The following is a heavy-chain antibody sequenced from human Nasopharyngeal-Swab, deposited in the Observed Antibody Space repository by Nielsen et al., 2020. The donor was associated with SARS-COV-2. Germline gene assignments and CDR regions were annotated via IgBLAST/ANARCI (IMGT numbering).Heavy chain of an antibody. V-gene: IGHV1-46*01. CDR3: ARGGIGAARPPNYYYYGMDV. D-gene: IGHD6-6*01. CDR1: GYTFTSYY. CDR2: INPSGGST. Sequence: ASVKVSCKASGYTFTSYYMHRVRQAPGQGLEWMGIINPSGGSTSYAQKFQGRVTMTRDTSTSTVYMELSSLRSEDTAVYYCARGGIGAARPPNYYYYGMDVWGQGTTVTVSS. J-gene: IGHJ6*02.